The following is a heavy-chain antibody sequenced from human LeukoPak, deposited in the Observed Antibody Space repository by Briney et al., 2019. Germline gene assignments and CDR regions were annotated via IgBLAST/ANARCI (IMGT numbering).Heavy chain of an antibody. CDR1: GFTFSSYW. CDR3: ARGNSGSYFNDAFDI. D-gene: IGHD1-26*01. CDR2: IKQDGSEK. V-gene: IGHV3-7*01. Sequence: GGSLRLSCAASGFTFSSYWMSWVRQAPGKGLEWVADIKQDGSEKYYVDSVKGRFTISRDNAKNSLYLQMNSLRAEDTAVYYCARGNSGSYFNDAFDIWGQGTMVTVSS. J-gene: IGHJ3*02.